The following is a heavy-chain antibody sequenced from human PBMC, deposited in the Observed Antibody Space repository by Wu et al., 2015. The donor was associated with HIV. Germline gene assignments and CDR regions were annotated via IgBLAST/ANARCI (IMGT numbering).Heavy chain of an antibody. Sequence: QVQLVQSGAEVKKPGSSVKVSCKASGGTFSSYAISWVRQAPGQGLEWMGGIIPIFGTANYAQKFQGRVTITTDESTSTAYMELSSLRSEDTAVYYCARDQVLERRTVEGRGGMDVWGQGTTGHRLL. CDR2: IIPIFGTA. V-gene: IGHV1-69*05. CDR3: ARDQVLERRTVEGRGGMDV. D-gene: IGHD1-1*01. CDR1: GGTFSSYA. J-gene: IGHJ6*02.